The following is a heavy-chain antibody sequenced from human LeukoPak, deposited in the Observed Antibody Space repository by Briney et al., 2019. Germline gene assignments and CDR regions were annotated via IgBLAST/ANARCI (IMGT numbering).Heavy chain of an antibody. CDR2: ISYDGSNK. CDR3: AKGRSYYGLYDY. J-gene: IGHJ4*02. CDR1: GFTFSNYA. V-gene: IGHV3-30-3*01. D-gene: IGHD1-26*01. Sequence: PRGSLRLSCAASGFTFSNYAMHWVRQAPGKGLEWVAVISYDGSNKNYADSVKGRFTISRDNSRNTLYLQMNSLRAEDTAVYYCAKGRSYYGLYDYWGQGTLVTVSS.